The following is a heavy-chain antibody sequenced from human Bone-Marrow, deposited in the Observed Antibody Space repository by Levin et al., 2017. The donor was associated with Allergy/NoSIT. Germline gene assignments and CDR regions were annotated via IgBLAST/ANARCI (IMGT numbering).Heavy chain of an antibody. J-gene: IGHJ4*02. CDR1: GFTFSSYA. CDR3: AKTYDRSWYGLFDY. CDR2: IRGSGDGSGDIT. D-gene: IGHD6-13*01. V-gene: IGHV3-23*01. Sequence: PGGSLRLSCAASGFTFSSYAMSWVRQAPGKGLEWVSGIRGSGDGSGDITYYADSVKGRFTISRDRSKNTLFLQMNSLRAEDTAVYYCAKTYDRSWYGLFDYWGQGTLVTVSS.